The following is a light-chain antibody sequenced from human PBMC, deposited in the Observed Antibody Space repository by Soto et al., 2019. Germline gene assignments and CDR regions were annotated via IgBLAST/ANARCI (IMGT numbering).Light chain of an antibody. J-gene: IGKJ5*01. CDR2: DAS. CDR1: QSVGSY. V-gene: IGKV3-11*01. Sequence: EIVLTQSPATLSLSPGERATLSCRASQSVGSYLAWYQQKPGQAPRLLIYDASHRATGIPARFSGSGSGTDFTLTISSLEPEDFAVYYCQQRYNWPRITFGQGTRLEMK. CDR3: QQRYNWPRIT.